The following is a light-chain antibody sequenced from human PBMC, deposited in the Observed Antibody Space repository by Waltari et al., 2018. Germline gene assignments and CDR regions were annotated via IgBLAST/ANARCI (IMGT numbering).Light chain of an antibody. CDR1: QSISSY. CDR2: AAS. J-gene: IGKJ1*01. CDR3: QQSYSTPWT. V-gene: IGKV1-39*01. Sequence: DIQMTQSPSSLSASVGDRVTITCRASQSISSYLNWYQQKPEKAPKLLIYAASSFQSGVPSRFSGSGSGTDFTLTISSLQPEDFATYYCQQSYSTPWTFGQGTKVEIK.